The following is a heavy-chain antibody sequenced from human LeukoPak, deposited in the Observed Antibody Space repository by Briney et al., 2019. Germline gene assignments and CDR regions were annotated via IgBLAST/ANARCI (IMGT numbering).Heavy chain of an antibody. CDR1: GFSVSNFY. CDR3: ARVHGYNLA. J-gene: IGHJ5*02. D-gene: IGHD5-24*01. CDR2: IYGGGST. V-gene: IGHV3-53*03. Sequence: GGSPRLPCAASGFSVSNFYMGWVRQPPGKGLEWVSVIYGGGSTYYADSVKGRFTISRDNSKNTVNLQMNSLRAEDTAVYYCARVHGYNLAWGLGTLVTVSS.